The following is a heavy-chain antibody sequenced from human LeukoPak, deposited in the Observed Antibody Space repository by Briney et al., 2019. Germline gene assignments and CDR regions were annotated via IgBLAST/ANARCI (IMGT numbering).Heavy chain of an antibody. Sequence: SETQSLTCTVSGGSISSSSYYWGWIRQPPGKGLEWIGSIYYSGSTYYNPSLKSRVTISVDTSKNQFSLKLSSVTAADTAVYYCARQPRAGSGWYEPFDYWGQGTLVTVSS. V-gene: IGHV4-39*01. J-gene: IGHJ4*02. D-gene: IGHD6-19*01. CDR3: ARQPRAGSGWYEPFDY. CDR1: GGSISSSSYY. CDR2: IYYSGST.